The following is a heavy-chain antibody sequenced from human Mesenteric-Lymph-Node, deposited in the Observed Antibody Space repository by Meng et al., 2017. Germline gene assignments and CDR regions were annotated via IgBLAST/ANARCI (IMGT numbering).Heavy chain of an antibody. V-gene: IGHV3-7*01. D-gene: IGHD4-23*01. CDR3: ARARREVVTTWDYFYGMDV. CDR2: IKQDGSEE. Sequence: GGSLRLSCAASGFTFSSYWMSWVRQAPGKGLEWVANIKQDGSEEYYVDSLKGRFTISRDNSKNSLYLQMNSLRAEDTAVYYCARARREVVTTWDYFYGMDVWGQGTTVTVSS. CDR1: GFTFSSYW. J-gene: IGHJ6*02.